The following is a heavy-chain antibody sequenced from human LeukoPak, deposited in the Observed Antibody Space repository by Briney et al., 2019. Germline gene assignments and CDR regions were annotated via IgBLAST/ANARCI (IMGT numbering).Heavy chain of an antibody. CDR2: IYTSGST. D-gene: IGHD3-10*01. CDR1: GGSISSGSYY. J-gene: IGHJ6*02. CDR3: ARSYYYGSGDYGMDV. Sequence: PSETLSLTCTVSGGSISSGSYYWSWIRQPAGKGLEWIGRIYTSGSTNYNPSLKSRVTISVDTSKNQFSLKLSSVTAADTAVYYCARSYYYGSGDYGMDVWGRGTTVTVSS. V-gene: IGHV4-61*02.